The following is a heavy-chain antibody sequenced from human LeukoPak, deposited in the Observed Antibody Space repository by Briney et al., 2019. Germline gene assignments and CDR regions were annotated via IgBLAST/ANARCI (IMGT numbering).Heavy chain of an antibody. J-gene: IGHJ5*02. CDR1: GGSISSTTYY. D-gene: IGHD3-10*01. Sequence: PSETLSLTCTVSGGSISSTTYYWDWIRQPPGKGLEWIGEINHSGSTNYNPSLKSRVTISVDTSKNQFSLRLSSVAAADTAVYYCARLITMVRGGHLRFDPWGQGTLVTVSS. CDR3: ARLITMVRGGHLRFDP. V-gene: IGHV4-39*07. CDR2: INHSGST.